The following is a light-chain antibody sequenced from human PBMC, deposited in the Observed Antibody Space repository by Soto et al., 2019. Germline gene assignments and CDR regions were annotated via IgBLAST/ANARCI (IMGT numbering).Light chain of an antibody. CDR1: SSDVGGYNY. V-gene: IGLV2-11*01. CDR2: DVS. CDR3: CSYAGSYTVV. Sequence: LTQPRSVSGSPGQSVTISCTGTSSDVGGYNYVSWYQQHPGKAPKLMIYDVSKRPSGVPDRFSGSKSGNTASLTISGLQAEDEADYYCCSYAGSYTVVFGGGTKLTVL. J-gene: IGLJ2*01.